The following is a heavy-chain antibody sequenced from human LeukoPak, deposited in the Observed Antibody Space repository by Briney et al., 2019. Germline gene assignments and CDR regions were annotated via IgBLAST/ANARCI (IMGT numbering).Heavy chain of an antibody. V-gene: IGHV3-73*01. CDR1: GFTFSGSV. CDR2: IRSKANNYAT. Sequence: GGSLKLSCAASGFTFSGSVMHWLRQASGKGLEWVARIRSKANNYATAYAASVKGRFTVSRDDSKNTAYLQVNSLKTEDTAVYYCTGPKADSSYYGLDVWGQGTTVTVSS. CDR3: TGPKADSSYYGLDV. J-gene: IGHJ6*02. D-gene: IGHD6-19*01.